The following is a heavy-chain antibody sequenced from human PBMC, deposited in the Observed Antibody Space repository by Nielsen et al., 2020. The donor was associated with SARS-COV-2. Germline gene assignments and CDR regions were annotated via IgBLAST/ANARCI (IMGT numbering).Heavy chain of an antibody. Sequence: SETLSLTCAVYGGSFSGYYWSWIRQPPGKGLEWIGEINHSGSTNYNPSLKSRVTISVDTSKNQFSLKLSSVTAADTAVYYCARGRTTVAKWAYYYYGMDVWGQGTTVTVSS. V-gene: IGHV4-34*01. CDR3: ARGRTTVAKWAYYYYGMDV. CDR1: GGSFSGYY. D-gene: IGHD4-11*01. J-gene: IGHJ6*02. CDR2: INHSGST.